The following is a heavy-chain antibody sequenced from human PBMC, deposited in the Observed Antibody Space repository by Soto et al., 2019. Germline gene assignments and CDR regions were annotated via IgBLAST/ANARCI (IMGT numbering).Heavy chain of an antibody. D-gene: IGHD6-13*01. Sequence: QVQLVQSGSEVKKPGSSVRVSCKTSGGTFSIYTISWVRQAPGQGLEWMGRVLPFVDITSYSQRFQGRVTITADRSTTTAYMELSSLRSEDTAVYYCARDRDNSNWPNFDSWGQGTLVTVSS. J-gene: IGHJ4*02. V-gene: IGHV1-69*02. CDR1: GGTFSIYT. CDR2: VLPFVDIT. CDR3: ARDRDNSNWPNFDS.